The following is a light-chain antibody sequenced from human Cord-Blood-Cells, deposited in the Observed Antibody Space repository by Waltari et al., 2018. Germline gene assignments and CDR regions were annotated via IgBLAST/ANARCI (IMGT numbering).Light chain of an antibody. CDR2: DVS. Sequence: QSALTQPASVSGSPGQSITISCPGTSSDVGGYHYASWYQQHPGKAPKLMIYDVSNRPSGVSNRFSGSKSGNTASLTISGLQAEDEADYYCSSYTSSSIYVFGTGTKVTVL. CDR1: SSDVGGYHY. V-gene: IGLV2-14*01. J-gene: IGLJ1*01. CDR3: SSYTSSSIYV.